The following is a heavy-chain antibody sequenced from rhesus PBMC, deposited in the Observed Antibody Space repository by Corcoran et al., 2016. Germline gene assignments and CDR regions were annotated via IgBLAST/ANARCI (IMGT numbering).Heavy chain of an antibody. CDR2: IYWDDDK. J-gene: IGHJ4*01. V-gene: IGHV2-1*01. D-gene: IGHD4-23*01. Sequence: QVTLKESGPALVKPTQTLTLTCTFSGFSLSTSGMGVGWFRQASRKTLKWLALIYWDDDKGYSTSLKSRLTIAKDTSKNQVVLTMTNMDPVDTATYYCARVNSNYAYFDYWGQGVLVTVTS. CDR3: ARVNSNYAYFDY. CDR1: GFSLSTSGMG.